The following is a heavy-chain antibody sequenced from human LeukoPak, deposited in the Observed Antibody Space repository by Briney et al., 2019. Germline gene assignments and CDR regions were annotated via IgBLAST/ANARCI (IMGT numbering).Heavy chain of an antibody. CDR3: AADGGYCSGGSCYDSYFDY. CDR2: ISAYNGNT. D-gene: IGHD2-15*01. CDR1: GYTFTSYG. J-gene: IGHJ4*02. Sequence: ASVKVSCKASGYTFTSYGISWVRQAPGQGLEWMGWISAYNGNTNYAQKLQGRVTMTTDTSTSTAYMELSSLRSEDTAVYYCAADGGYCSGGSCYDSYFDYWGQGTLVTVSS. V-gene: IGHV1-18*01.